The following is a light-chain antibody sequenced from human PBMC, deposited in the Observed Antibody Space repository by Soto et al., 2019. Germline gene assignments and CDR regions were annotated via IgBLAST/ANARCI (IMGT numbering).Light chain of an antibody. J-gene: IGLJ2*01. CDR2: EVS. V-gene: IGLV2-8*01. CDR3: SSYAGSNNVL. CDR1: SSDVGGYKY. Sequence: QSVLTQPPSASGSPGQSVTISCTGTSSDVGGYKYVSWYQQNTGKAPKLMIYEVSKRPSGVPDRFSGSKSGNTASLTVSGLQAEDEADYYCSSYAGSNNVLFGGGTKLTVL.